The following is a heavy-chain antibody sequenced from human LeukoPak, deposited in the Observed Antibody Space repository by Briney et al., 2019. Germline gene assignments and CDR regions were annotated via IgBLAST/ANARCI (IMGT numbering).Heavy chain of an antibody. CDR1: GFTFSNYA. CDR2: ISGSGGST. V-gene: IGHV3-23*01. J-gene: IGHJ4*02. D-gene: IGHD2-21*01. CDR3: AKGLSATGDYYFDY. Sequence: GGSLRLSCAASGFTFSNYAMSWVRQAPGKGLEWLSTISGSGGSTYYADSVKGRFTISRDNSKNTVYLQMKSLRVEATAVYYCAKGLSATGDYYFDYWGQGALVTVST.